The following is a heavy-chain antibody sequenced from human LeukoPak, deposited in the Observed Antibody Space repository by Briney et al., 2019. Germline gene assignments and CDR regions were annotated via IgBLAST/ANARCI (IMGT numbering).Heavy chain of an antibody. CDR3: SRDFVGAEDY. V-gene: IGHV3-74*01. CDR1: GFTTSSYW. D-gene: IGHD3-16*01. CDR2: INPAGSVT. J-gene: IGHJ4*02. Sequence: GGSRRLSCSASGFTTSSYWMHWVSQAPGKVLVWVSRINPAGSVTNHADSVGGRFTLSKDTATNTLYLEMNSLRAEDTAVYYCSRDFVGAEDYWGQGTLVTVSS.